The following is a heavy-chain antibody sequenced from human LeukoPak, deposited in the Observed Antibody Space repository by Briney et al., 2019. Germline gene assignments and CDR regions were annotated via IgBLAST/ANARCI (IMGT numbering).Heavy chain of an antibody. V-gene: IGHV4-59*01. CDR3: ARDGRGYYFDY. J-gene: IGHJ4*02. CDR1: GGSINSYY. D-gene: IGHD3-16*01. CDR2: IYYSGST. Sequence: SETLSLTCTVSGGSINSYYWSWIRQPPGRGLEWIGYIYYSGSTNYNPSLKSRVTIPVDTSKNQFSLQLSSVTAADTAVYYCARDGRGYYFDYWGQGTLVTVSS.